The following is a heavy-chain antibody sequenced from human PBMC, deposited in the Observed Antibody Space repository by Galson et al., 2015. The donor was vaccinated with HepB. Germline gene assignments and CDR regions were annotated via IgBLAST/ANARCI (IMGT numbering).Heavy chain of an antibody. CDR3: ARDKVEDSIGWYDFDY. CDR1: GFTFSNYG. CDR2: IHGYGDT. V-gene: IGHV3-53*01. Sequence: SLRLCCAGSGFTFSNYGVHWVRQAPGKGLEWVSAIHGYGDTYYADSVKGRFTVSRDNSKNTVYLQMNSLREEETAVDYCARDKVEDSIGWYDFDYWGQGTLVTVSS. J-gene: IGHJ4*02. D-gene: IGHD6-19*01.